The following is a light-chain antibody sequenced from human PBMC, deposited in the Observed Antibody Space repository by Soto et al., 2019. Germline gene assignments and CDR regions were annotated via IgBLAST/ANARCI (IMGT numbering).Light chain of an antibody. CDR3: QSYDSSLSGYV. CDR1: GSNIGAPYD. CDR2: GNS. J-gene: IGLJ1*01. V-gene: IGLV1-40*01. Sequence: QSVLTQPPSVSGAPGQGVTISCTGSGSNIGAPYDVHWYQLLPGAAPKVLIHGNSNRPSGVPDRFSGSRSGTSASLAITGLQAEDEADYYCQSYDSSLSGYVFGTGTKVTVL.